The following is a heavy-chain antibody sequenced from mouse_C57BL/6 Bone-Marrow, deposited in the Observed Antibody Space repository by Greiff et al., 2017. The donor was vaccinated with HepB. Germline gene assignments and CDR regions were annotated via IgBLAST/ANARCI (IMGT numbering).Heavy chain of an antibody. V-gene: IGHV1-81*01. J-gene: IGHJ3*01. CDR1: GYTFTSYG. CDR2: IYPRSGTT. Sequence: VQLQESGAELARPGASVKLSCKASGYTFTSYGISWVKQRTGQGLEWIGEIYPRSGTTYYNEKLKGKATLTADKSSSTAYMELRSLTSEDSAVYFCARRGSTAGFAYWGQGTLVTVSA. D-gene: IGHD1-2*01. CDR3: ARRGSTAGFAY.